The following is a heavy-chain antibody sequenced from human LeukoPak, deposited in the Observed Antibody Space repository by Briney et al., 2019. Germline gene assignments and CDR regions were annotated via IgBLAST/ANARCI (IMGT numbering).Heavy chain of an antibody. D-gene: IGHD3-10*01. V-gene: IGHV3-7*01. CDR1: GFTFSSYW. J-gene: IGHJ4*02. Sequence: PGGSLRLSCAASGFTFSSYWMTWVRQAPGKGLEWVANIKQDGSEKYYVDSVKDRFTISRDNAKNSLYLQMNSLRAEDTAVYYCARDRYGSGSYILAYWGQGTLVTVSS. CDR3: ARDRYGSGSYILAY. CDR2: IKQDGSEK.